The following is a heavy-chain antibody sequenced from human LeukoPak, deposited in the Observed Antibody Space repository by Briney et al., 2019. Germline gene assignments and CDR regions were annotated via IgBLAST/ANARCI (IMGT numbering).Heavy chain of an antibody. CDR2: ISSSSSYI. J-gene: IGHJ1*01. V-gene: IGHV3-21*01. D-gene: IGHD3-22*01. CDR1: GFTFSSYA. CDR3: ATYSSGNGREFQH. Sequence: PGGSLRLSCAASGFTFSSYAMSWVRQAPGKGLEWVSSISSSSSYIYYADSVKGRFTISRDNAKNSVYLQMNSLRAEDTAVYYCATYSSGNGREFQHWGQGTLVTVSS.